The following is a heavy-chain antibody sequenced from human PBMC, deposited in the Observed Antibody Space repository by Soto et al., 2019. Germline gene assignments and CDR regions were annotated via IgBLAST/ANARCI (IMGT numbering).Heavy chain of an antibody. CDR3: ASWLKGAGIGGNYYYGMEV. V-gene: IGHV1-69*12. CDR2: IMPIFGRA. CDR1: GGTFSNYA. D-gene: IGHD6-19*01. J-gene: IGHJ6*02. Sequence: QVQLVQSGAEVKKPGSSVKVSCKASGGTFSNYAFSWVRQAPGQGLEWLGGIMPIFGRADYAQKFRGRVTITADESTATGQMELSSLRCADTAVYYCASWLKGAGIGGNYYYGMEVRRQGTTVTVSS.